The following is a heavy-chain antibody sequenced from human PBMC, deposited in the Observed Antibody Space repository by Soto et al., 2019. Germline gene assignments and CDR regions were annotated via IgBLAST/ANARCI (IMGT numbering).Heavy chain of an antibody. D-gene: IGHD3-16*01. CDR2: ISYDGSNK. CDR3: GREREGRGTTQYSSYGRDV. V-gene: IGHV3-30-3*01. J-gene: IGHJ6*04. Sequence: QVQLVESGGGVVQPGRSLRLSCAASGFTFSSYAMHWVRQAPGKGLEWVAVISYDGSNKYYADSVKGRFTISRDNSKNTRYLKKKRVRAEDRAVYCGGREREGRGTTQYSSYGRDVGGKGPTVPV. CDR1: GFTFSSYA.